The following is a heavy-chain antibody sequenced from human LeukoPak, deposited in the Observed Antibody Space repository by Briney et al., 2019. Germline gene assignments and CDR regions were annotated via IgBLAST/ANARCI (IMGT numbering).Heavy chain of an antibody. Sequence: GASVKVSCKASGGTFSSYAISWVRQAPGQGLEWMGGIIPIFGTANYAQKFQGRVTITADESTSTAYMELSSLRSEDTAVYYCARDGTPMVRGIGWFDPWGREPWSPSPQ. V-gene: IGHV1-69*13. CDR2: IIPIFGTA. J-gene: IGHJ5*02. CDR3: ARDGTPMVRGIGWFDP. CDR1: GGTFSSYA. D-gene: IGHD3-10*01.